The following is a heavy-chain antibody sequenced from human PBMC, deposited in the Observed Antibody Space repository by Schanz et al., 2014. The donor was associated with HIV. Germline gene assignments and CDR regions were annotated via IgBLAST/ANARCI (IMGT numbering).Heavy chain of an antibody. D-gene: IGHD2-15*01. CDR3: ARSHYSVVSSRAMDV. Sequence: QVQLVQSGAEVRKPGSSVKVSCKASGGTFGSYAISWVRQAPGQGLEWMGGIIPVFGTTNYAQKFQGRVTITADKSTSTAYMELSSLRSEDTAVYYCARSHYSVVSSRAMDVWGQGTTVIVSS. CDR2: IIPVFGTT. V-gene: IGHV1-69*06. J-gene: IGHJ6*02. CDR1: GGTFGSYA.